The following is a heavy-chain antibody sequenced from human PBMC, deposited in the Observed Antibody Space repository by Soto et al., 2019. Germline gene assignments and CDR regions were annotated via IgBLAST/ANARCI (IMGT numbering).Heavy chain of an antibody. D-gene: IGHD7-27*01. Sequence: QVQLQQWGAGLLKPSETLSLTCAVYGGSFSGYYWSWIRQPPGKGLEWIGEINHSGSTNYNPSLKSRVTISVDTSKNQFSLKLSSVTAADTAVYYCARAWGHAAEIWGQGTMVTVSS. CDR3: ARAWGHAAEI. J-gene: IGHJ3*02. CDR1: GGSFSGYY. V-gene: IGHV4-34*01. CDR2: INHSGST.